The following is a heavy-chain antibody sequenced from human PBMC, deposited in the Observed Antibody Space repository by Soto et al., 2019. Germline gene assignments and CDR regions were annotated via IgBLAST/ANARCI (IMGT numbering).Heavy chain of an antibody. CDR3: VRRLSGNDDY. V-gene: IGHV3-64*01. D-gene: IGHD1-1*01. Sequence: EVQLAESGGGMVQPGGSLRLSCVASGFTFSSYDMHWVRQAPGKGLEYVSSISSNGGTTYYGNSVKGRFTISRDNSKNTLYLQMGSLRAEDMAVYYCVRRLSGNDDYWGQGTLVTVSS. J-gene: IGHJ4*02. CDR1: GFTFSSYD. CDR2: ISSNGGTT.